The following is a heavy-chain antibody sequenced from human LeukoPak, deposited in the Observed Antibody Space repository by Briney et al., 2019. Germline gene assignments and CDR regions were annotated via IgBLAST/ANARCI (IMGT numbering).Heavy chain of an antibody. Sequence: GGSLRLSCAASGFTFDDYAMHWVRQAPGKGLEWVSGISWNSGSIGYADSVKGRFTISRDNAKNSLYLQMNSLRAVDTALYYCAKDLSADSGRIDYWGQGTLVTVSS. D-gene: IGHD6-19*01. CDR2: ISWNSGSI. CDR3: AKDLSADSGRIDY. J-gene: IGHJ4*02. V-gene: IGHV3-9*01. CDR1: GFTFDDYA.